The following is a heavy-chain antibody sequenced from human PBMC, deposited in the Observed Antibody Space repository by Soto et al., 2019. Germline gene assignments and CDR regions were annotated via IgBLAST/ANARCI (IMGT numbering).Heavy chain of an antibody. CDR3: AFHSGSYYYYYGMDV. D-gene: IGHD3-10*01. J-gene: IGHJ6*02. V-gene: IGHV3-30*03. CDR2: ISYDGSNK. Sequence: QVQLVESGGGVVQPGRSLRLSCAASGFTFSSYGMHWVRQAPGKGLEWVAVISYDGSNKYYADSVKGRFTISRDNSKNTLYLQMNSLRAEDTAVYYCAFHSGSYYYYYGMDVWGQGTTVTVSS. CDR1: GFTFSSYG.